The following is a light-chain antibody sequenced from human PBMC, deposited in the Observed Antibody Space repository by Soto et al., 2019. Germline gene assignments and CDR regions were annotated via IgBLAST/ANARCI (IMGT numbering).Light chain of an antibody. CDR1: QSVSSSY. J-gene: IGKJ2*01. V-gene: IGKV3-20*01. CDR3: QQYGSSPPVST. CDR2: GAS. Sequence: EIVLTQSPGTLSLSPGERATLSCRASQSVSSSYLAWYQQKPGQAPRLLIYGASSRATGIPDRFSGSGSGTDFTLPISRLEPEDFAVYYCQQYGSSPPVSTFGQGTKLEIK.